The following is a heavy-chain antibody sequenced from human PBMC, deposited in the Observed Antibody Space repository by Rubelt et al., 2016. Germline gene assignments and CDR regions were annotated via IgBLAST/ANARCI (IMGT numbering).Heavy chain of an antibody. CDR2: ISSGGRTI. CDR3: ARDLIAVTGDYYFDY. V-gene: IGHV3-48*03. Sequence: EVQLVESGGGLVQPGGSLRLSCAASGFTFSSYAMHWVRQAPGKGLDWVAYISSGGRTIYYADSVKGRFTISRDNARNSLYLQMNSLRAEDTAVYYCARDLIAVTGDYYFDYWGRGTLVTVSS. D-gene: IGHD6-19*01. CDR1: GFTFSSYA. J-gene: IGHJ4*02.